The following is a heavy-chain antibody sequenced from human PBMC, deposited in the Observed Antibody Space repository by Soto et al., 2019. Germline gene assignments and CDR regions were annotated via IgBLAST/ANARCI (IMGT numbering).Heavy chain of an antibody. D-gene: IGHD2-2*01. CDR2: IDTYNGNT. CDR1: GYTLSNYG. J-gene: IGHJ4*02. V-gene: IGHV1-18*01. CDR3: AREYCSSTSCYGPDY. Sequence: ASVKVSCKASGYTLSNYGISWVRQAPEQGLEWMGWIDTYNGNTHYAEKLQGRITVTTDTSTTTAYMELRSLTSDDTAVYYCAREYCSSTSCYGPDYWGQGTLVTVS.